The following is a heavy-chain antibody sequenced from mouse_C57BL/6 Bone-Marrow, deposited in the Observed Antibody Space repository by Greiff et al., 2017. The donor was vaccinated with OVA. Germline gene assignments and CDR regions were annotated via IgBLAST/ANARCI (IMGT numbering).Heavy chain of an antibody. D-gene: IGHD4-1*02. J-gene: IGHJ4*01. V-gene: IGHV1-54*01. CDR1: GYAFTNYL. Sequence: QVQLQQSGAELVRPGTSVKVSCKASGYAFTNYLIEWVKQRPGQGLEWIGVINPGSGGTNYNEKFKGKATLTADKSSSTAYMQLSSLTSEDSAVYFCARSPTGWYAMDYWGQGTSVTVSS. CDR2: INPGSGGT. CDR3: ARSPTGWYAMDY.